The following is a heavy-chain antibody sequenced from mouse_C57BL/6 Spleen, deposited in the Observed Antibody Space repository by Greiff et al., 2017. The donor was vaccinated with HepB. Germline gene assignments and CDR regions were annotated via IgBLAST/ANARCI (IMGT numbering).Heavy chain of an antibody. Sequence: VQLQESGAELVRPGTSVKVSCKASGYAFTNYLIEWVKQRPGQGLEWIGVINPGSGGTNYNEKFKGKATLTADKSSSTAYMQLSSLTSEDSAVYFCARDEECLCAYWGQGTLVTVSA. CDR3: ARDEECLCAY. V-gene: IGHV1-54*01. CDR1: GYAFTNYL. J-gene: IGHJ3*01. CDR2: INPGSGGT.